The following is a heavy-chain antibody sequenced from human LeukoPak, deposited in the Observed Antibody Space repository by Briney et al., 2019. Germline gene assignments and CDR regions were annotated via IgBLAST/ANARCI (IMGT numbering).Heavy chain of an antibody. Sequence: TSETLSLTCTVSGGSISSYYWSWIRQPPGKGLEWVGYIYNSGSTNYNPSLKSRVTISGDTSKNQFSLKLSSVTAADTAVYYCARANTRIMVRASFDYWGQGTLVTVSS. J-gene: IGHJ4*02. CDR3: ARANTRIMVRASFDY. CDR2: IYNSGST. D-gene: IGHD3-10*01. CDR1: GGSISSYY. V-gene: IGHV4-59*08.